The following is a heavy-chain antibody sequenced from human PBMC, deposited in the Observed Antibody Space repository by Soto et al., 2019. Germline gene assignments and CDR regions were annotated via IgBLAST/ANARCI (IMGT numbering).Heavy chain of an antibody. Sequence: QEQLVQYGAEVKEPGASVKVSCKASGYTFINYYIQWVRQAPGQGLEWMAIINPMGGSTNYAQEFQGRVTLTSDTSTSTVYMELSSLRFEYTALFYCARDLAAGDLWGQGTLVTVSS. CDR3: ARDLAAGDL. D-gene: IGHD6-13*01. J-gene: IGHJ5*02. V-gene: IGHV1-46*01. CDR2: INPMGGST. CDR1: GYTFINYY.